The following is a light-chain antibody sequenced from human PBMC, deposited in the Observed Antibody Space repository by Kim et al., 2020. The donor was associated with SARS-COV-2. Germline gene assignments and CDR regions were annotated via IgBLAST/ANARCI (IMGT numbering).Light chain of an antibody. CDR1: QNIGFN. Sequence: RSVSPGETATLSCRASQNIGFNLAWYQQKPGQAPRLLIHGASTRATGIPARFSGSGSGTEFTLTINSLQSEDFAVYHCQQYNNLYSFGQGTKLEI. V-gene: IGKV3-15*01. CDR3: QQYNNLYS. J-gene: IGKJ2*03. CDR2: GAS.